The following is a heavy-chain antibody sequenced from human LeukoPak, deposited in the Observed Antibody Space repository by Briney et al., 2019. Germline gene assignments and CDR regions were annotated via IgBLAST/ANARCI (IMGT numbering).Heavy chain of an antibody. CDR3: GRGNKSFDP. J-gene: IGHJ5*02. CDR1: GYTFTAYY. Sequence: GASVNVSCKASGYTFTAYYVHWVRQAPGQGLEWIGWINPNTGDTNYAPKFQGRVTMIKDTSTNSSYMELNKLTSDDTAVYYCGRGNKSFDPWGQGTLVTVSS. CDR2: INPNTGDT. V-gene: IGHV1-2*02.